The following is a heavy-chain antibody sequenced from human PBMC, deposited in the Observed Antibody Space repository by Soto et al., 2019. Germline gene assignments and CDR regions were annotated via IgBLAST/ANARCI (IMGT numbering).Heavy chain of an antibody. V-gene: IGHV3-23*01. D-gene: IGHD6-13*01. Sequence: GGSLRLSCAASGFTFSSYAMSWVRQAPGRGLEWVSTISGSGGSTYYADSVKGRFTISRDNSKNTLYLQVNSLRAEDTAVYYCAKCVAADGTRQFDYWGQGTLVTVSS. CDR2: ISGSGGST. CDR1: GFTFSSYA. CDR3: AKCVAADGTRQFDY. J-gene: IGHJ4*02.